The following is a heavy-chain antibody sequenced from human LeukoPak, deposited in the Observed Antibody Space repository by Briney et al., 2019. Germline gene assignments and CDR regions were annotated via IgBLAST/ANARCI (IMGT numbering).Heavy chain of an antibody. V-gene: IGHV5-51*01. CDR3: ARQHGSGSFYSRAIDY. CDR1: GYSFTSYW. J-gene: IGHJ4*02. CDR2: SYPGDSDT. D-gene: IGHD3-10*01. Sequence: GESLKISCKGSGYSFTSYWIGWVREMRGKGLEWVGISYPGDSDTRYSPSFQGQVTISADKSRSTAYLKWSSLKASDTAMYYCARQHGSGSFYSRAIDYWGQGTLVTVSS.